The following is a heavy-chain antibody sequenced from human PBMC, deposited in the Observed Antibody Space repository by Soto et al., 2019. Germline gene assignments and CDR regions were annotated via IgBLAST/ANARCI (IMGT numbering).Heavy chain of an antibody. Sequence: QVQLVESGGGVVQPGRSLRLSCAASGFTFTTYAMHWVRQAPGKGLEWVALISYDGSKKYYADSVKGRFTISRDNSKNALYLQMNSLRAEDTAVYYCAKGGYTGGYCGGGYFDYWGQGTLVTVSS. CDR3: AKGGYTGGYCGGGYFDY. CDR1: GFTFTTYA. J-gene: IGHJ4*02. CDR2: ISYDGSKK. V-gene: IGHV3-30*18. D-gene: IGHD1-26*01.